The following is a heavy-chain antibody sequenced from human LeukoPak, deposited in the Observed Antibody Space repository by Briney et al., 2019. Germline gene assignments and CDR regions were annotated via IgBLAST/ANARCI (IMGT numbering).Heavy chain of an antibody. D-gene: IGHD2-2*01. J-gene: IGHJ3*02. V-gene: IGHV4-4*07. CDR3: ARALVPAAIGAFDI. Sequence: KSSETLSLTCTVSGGSISSYYWSWIRQPAGKGLEWIGCIYTSGSTNFNPSLKSRVIRSVDTSKNQFSLKPSPVTAADTAVYYCARALVPAAIGAFDIWGQGTMVTVSS. CDR2: IYTSGST. CDR1: GGSISSYY.